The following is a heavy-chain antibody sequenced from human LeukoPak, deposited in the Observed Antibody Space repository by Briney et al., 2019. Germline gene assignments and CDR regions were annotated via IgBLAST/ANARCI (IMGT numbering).Heavy chain of an antibody. V-gene: IGHV3-48*01. Sequence: GGSLRLSCAASGFTFHNFAMSWVRQAPGKGLEWVSYISSSSSTIYYADSVKGRFTISRDNAKNSLYLQMNSLRAEDTAVYHCARDDYDSWSGFPPFDYWGQGTLVTVSS. D-gene: IGHD3-3*01. CDR3: ARDDYDSWSGFPPFDY. J-gene: IGHJ4*02. CDR2: ISSSSSTI. CDR1: GFTFHNFA.